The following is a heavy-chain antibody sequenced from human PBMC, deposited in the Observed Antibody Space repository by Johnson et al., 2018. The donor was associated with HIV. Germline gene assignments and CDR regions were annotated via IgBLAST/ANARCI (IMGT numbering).Heavy chain of an antibody. CDR1: GFTFSGYA. J-gene: IGHJ3*02. Sequence: QVQVVESGGGVVQPGRSLRLSCVGSGFTFSGYAMHWVRQAPGKGLEWVAFISYDGSTKYYADSVKGRFTISRDNSKNTLYLQMNSLPFEDTAAYYCATEGTCSPLVREDVFSFCSFLWAQRPRAVCGEIAAGPPDTLHIWGQGQWSPSLQ. CDR2: ISYDGSTK. D-gene: IGHD6-6*01. V-gene: IGHV3-30-3*01. CDR3: ATEGTCSPLVREDVFSFCSFLWAQRPRAVCGEIAAGPPDTLHI.